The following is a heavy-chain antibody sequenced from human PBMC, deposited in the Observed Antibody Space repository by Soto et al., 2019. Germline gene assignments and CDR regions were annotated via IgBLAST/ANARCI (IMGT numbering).Heavy chain of an antibody. V-gene: IGHV4-34*01. D-gene: IGHD3-3*01. CDR3: ARGLPRFSMKGNWFDP. Sequence: QVQLQQWGAGLLKPSETLSLTCAVYGGSFSGYYWSWIRQPPGKGLEWSGEINHSGSTNYNPSLKSRVTISVDTSKNQFSLKLSSVTAADTAVYYCARGLPRFSMKGNWFDPWGQGTLVTVSS. CDR2: INHSGST. CDR1: GGSFSGYY. J-gene: IGHJ5*02.